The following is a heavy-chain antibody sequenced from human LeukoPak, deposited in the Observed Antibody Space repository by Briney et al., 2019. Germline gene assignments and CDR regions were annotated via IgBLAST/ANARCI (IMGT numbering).Heavy chain of an antibody. Sequence: ASVKVSCKGSVYTFTYGVGWVRQAPGQGLEWMGWINPTNGNTNYAQKLQGRVTMATDTSTSTAYMELRSLRSDDTAVYYCARDGYFDYWGQGTLVTVSS. V-gene: IGHV1-18*01. CDR1: VYTFTYG. CDR2: INPTNGNT. CDR3: ARDGYFDY. J-gene: IGHJ4*02.